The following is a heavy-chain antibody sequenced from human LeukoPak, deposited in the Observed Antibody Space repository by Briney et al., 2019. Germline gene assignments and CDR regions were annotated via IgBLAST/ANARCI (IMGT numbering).Heavy chain of an antibody. CDR3: ARGTYVSSGYYSYFDY. CDR2: INHSGST. CDR1: GGSFSGYY. D-gene: IGHD3-22*01. V-gene: IGHV4-34*01. Sequence: PSETLSLTCAVYGGSFSGYYWSWIRQPPGKGLEWLGEINHSGSTNYNPSLKSRVTISVDTSKNQFSLKLSSVTAADTAVYYCARGTYVSSGYYSYFDYWGQGTLVTVSS. J-gene: IGHJ4*02.